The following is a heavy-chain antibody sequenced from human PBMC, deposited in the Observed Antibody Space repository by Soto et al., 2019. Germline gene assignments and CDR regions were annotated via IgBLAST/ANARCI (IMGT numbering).Heavy chain of an antibody. CDR1: GFSFSSYE. CDR3: TKEKAVMDSGYDAFDI. J-gene: IGHJ3*02. CDR2: ISSSGNTI. D-gene: IGHD5-12*01. Sequence: PGGSLRLSCAASGFSFSSYEMDWVRQAPGKGLEWVAYISSSGNTIFYGDSMKGRFTISRDNADNSLYLQMNSLRVEDTAVYYCTKEKAVMDSGYDAFDIWGRGTMVTVSS. V-gene: IGHV3-48*03.